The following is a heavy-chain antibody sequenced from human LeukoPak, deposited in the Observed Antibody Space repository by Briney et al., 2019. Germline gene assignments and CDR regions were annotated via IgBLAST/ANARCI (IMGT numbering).Heavy chain of an antibody. CDR1: GGSISSYY. CDR2: IYYSGST. CDR3: ARDRIGTYYYYGMDV. J-gene: IGHJ6*02. V-gene: IGHV4-59*01. D-gene: IGHD1-26*01. Sequence: KPSETLSLTCTVSGGSISSYYWSWIRQPPGKGLEWIGYIYYSGSTNYNPSLKSRVTISVDTSKNQFSLKLSSVTAADTAVYYCARDRIGTYYYYGMDVWGQGTTVTVSS.